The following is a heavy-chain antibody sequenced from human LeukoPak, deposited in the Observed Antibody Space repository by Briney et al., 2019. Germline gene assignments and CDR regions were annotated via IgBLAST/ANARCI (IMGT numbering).Heavy chain of an antibody. CDR1: GFTFSSYE. CDR3: AGTIYSSGWS. CDR2: ISSSGSTI. Sequence: HPGGSLRLSCAASGFTFSSYEMNWVRQAPGKGLEWVSYISSSGSTIYYADSVKGRFTISRDNAKNSLYLQMNSLRAEDTAVYYCAGTIYSSGWSWGQGTLVTVSS. V-gene: IGHV3-48*03. J-gene: IGHJ4*02. D-gene: IGHD6-19*01.